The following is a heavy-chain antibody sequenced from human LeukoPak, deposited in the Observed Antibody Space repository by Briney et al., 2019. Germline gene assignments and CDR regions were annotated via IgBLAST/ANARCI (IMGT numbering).Heavy chain of an antibody. D-gene: IGHD3-9*01. CDR3: ASNYDILTGLDY. CDR1: GGTFSSYA. CDR2: IIPIFGTA. Sequence: APVKVSCKASGGTFSSYAISWVRQAPGQGLEWMGGIIPIFGTANYAQKFQGRVTITADESTSTAYMELSSLRSEDTAVYYCASNYDILTGLDYWGQGTLVTVSS. J-gene: IGHJ4*02. V-gene: IGHV1-69*13.